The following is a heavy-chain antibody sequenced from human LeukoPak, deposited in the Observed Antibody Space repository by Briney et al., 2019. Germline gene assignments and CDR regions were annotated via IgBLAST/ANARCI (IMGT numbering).Heavy chain of an antibody. CDR3: ARPWGVNGTDY. J-gene: IGHJ4*02. CDR1: GGSINSFY. CDR2: IYSSGST. Sequence: SETLSLTCTVAGGSINSFYSTWIRQPAGKGLEWIGRIYSSGSTNFNPSLKSRVTMSVDTSKNQFSLKLSSVTAADTAVYYCARPWGVNGTDYWGQGTLVTVSS. D-gene: IGHD2-8*01. V-gene: IGHV4-4*07.